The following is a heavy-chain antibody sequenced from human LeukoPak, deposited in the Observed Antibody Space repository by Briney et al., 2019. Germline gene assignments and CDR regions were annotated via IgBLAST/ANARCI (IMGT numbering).Heavy chain of an antibody. CDR3: ARAPGYCSGGSCFPAGNFDY. Sequence: GGSLRLSCAASGFTFSSYAMSWVRQAPGKGLEWVSAISGSGGSTYYADSVKGRFTISRDNSKNTLYLQMNSLRAEDTAVYYCARAPGYCSGGSCFPAGNFDYWGQGTLVTVSS. J-gene: IGHJ4*02. V-gene: IGHV3-23*01. D-gene: IGHD2-15*01. CDR2: ISGSGGST. CDR1: GFTFSSYA.